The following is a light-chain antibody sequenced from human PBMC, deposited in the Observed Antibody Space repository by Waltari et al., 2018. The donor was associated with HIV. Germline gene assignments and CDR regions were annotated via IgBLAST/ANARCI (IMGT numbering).Light chain of an antibody. Sequence: PLTIPPSCSGPLGQPTPPPSTGTSSDIGGYDFVSWYQQHPGRAPKLLIFEVANRPSGVSSRFSASKSGNTASLTISGLQAEDEADYYCSSYTSSISLVVFGGGTKLTVL. V-gene: IGLV2-14*01. CDR3: SSYTSSISLVV. CDR2: EVA. J-gene: IGLJ3*02. CDR1: SSDIGGYDF.